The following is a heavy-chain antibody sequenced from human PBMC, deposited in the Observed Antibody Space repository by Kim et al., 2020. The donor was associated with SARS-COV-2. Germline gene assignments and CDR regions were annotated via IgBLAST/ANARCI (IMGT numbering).Heavy chain of an antibody. Sequence: GGSLRLSCAASGFIFSTYEINWVRQAPGKGLEWVSYTSTSGSTIYSADSVKGRFTVSRDNARNSVYLQMNSLRDEDTAVYYCVRGLYCSSTKCSFGLDVWGQGTTVTVSS. V-gene: IGHV3-48*03. J-gene: IGHJ6*02. CDR3: VRGLYCSSTKCSFGLDV. D-gene: IGHD2-2*01. CDR1: GFIFSTYE. CDR2: TSTSGSTI.